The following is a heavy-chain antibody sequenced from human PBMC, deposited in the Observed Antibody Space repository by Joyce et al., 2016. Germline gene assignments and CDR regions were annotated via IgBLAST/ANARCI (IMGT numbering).Heavy chain of an antibody. Sequence: QVQLQESGLGLVKPSETLSLTCSVSGSSISSHYWTWIRQPPGKGLEYIGHIYNSGSTNYKPSIERGNTISEDTSKNHLSLQLSSVTAAETDVYYCAGVHRPRGNYCAMDVWGQGTTVTVSS. D-gene: IGHD6-6*01. CDR3: AGVHRPRGNYCAMDV. V-gene: IGHV4-59*11. J-gene: IGHJ6*02. CDR2: IYNSGST. CDR1: GSSISSHY.